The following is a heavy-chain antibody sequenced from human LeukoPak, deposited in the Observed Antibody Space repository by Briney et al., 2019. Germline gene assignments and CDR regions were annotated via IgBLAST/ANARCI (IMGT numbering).Heavy chain of an antibody. V-gene: IGHV3-30*03. CDR1: GFTFSSYG. CDR3: ARASGWSYFDY. Sequence: PGRSLRLSCAASGFTFSSYGMHWVRQAPGKGLEWVAVISYDGSNKYYADSVKGRFTISRDNSKNTLYLQMNSLRAADTAVYYCARASGWSYFDYWGQGTLVTVSS. CDR2: ISYDGSNK. J-gene: IGHJ4*02. D-gene: IGHD6-19*01.